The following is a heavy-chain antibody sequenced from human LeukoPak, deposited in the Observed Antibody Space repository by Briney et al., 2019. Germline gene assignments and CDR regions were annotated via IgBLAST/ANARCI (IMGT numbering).Heavy chain of an antibody. CDR3: ARDQGNGLFDY. Sequence: ASVKVSCKASGYTFTSYGISWVRQAPGQGLEWMGWISAYNGNTNYAQKLQGRVTMTTDTSTSTAYVELRSLRSDDTAVYYCARDQGNGLFDYWGQGTLVTVSS. J-gene: IGHJ4*02. V-gene: IGHV1-18*01. CDR1: GYTFTSYG. CDR2: ISAYNGNT.